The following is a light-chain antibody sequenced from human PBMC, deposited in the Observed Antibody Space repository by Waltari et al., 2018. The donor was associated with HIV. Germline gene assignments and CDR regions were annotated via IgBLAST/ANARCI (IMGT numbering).Light chain of an antibody. CDR2: DVS. Sequence: QSALTQPASVSGSPGQSITISCTGASSDVGSYNYVSWYQQHPGKAPKPMIYDVSNRPSGVSKRFSGSKSGNTASLTISRLQADDEADYYCSSYTGSSTLGVFGTGTRVTVL. CDR3: SSYTGSSTLGV. J-gene: IGLJ1*01. V-gene: IGLV2-14*03. CDR1: SSDVGSYNY.